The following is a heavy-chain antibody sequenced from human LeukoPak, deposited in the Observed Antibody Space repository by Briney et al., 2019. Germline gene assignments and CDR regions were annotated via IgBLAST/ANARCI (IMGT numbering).Heavy chain of an antibody. Sequence: GASVKVSCKASGSTFTSYYMHWVRQAPGQGLEWMGIINPSGGSTSYAQKFQGRVTMTRDTSTSTVYMELSSLRSEDTAVYYCAGARFVDTAMVPPYGMDVWGQGTTVTVSS. D-gene: IGHD5-18*01. CDR2: INPSGGST. CDR1: GSTFTSYY. J-gene: IGHJ6*02. V-gene: IGHV1-46*01. CDR3: AGARFVDTAMVPPYGMDV.